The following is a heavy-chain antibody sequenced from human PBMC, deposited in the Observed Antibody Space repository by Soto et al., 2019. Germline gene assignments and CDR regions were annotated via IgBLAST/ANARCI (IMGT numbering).Heavy chain of an antibody. CDR3: ARDLDMAIDY. Sequence: QVQLVESGGGVVQPGRSLRLSCAASGFTFSSYGMHWVRQAPGKGLEWVAVIWYDGSNKYYADSVKGRFTISRDNSKNTLYLQMNSLRAEDTAVYYWARDLDMAIDYWGQGTLVTVSS. CDR1: GFTFSSYG. D-gene: IGHD2-15*01. V-gene: IGHV3-33*01. CDR2: IWYDGSNK. J-gene: IGHJ4*02.